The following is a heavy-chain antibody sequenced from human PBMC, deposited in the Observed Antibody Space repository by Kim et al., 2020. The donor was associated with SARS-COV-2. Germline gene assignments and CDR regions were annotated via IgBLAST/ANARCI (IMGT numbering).Heavy chain of an antibody. J-gene: IGHJ6*02. D-gene: IGHD3-3*01. CDR3: ARRRDFHYYGMDV. Sequence: YNPPLTSRVTISVDTSKNQFSLKLSSVTAADTAVYYCARRRDFHYYGMDVWGQGTTVTVSS. V-gene: IGHV4-59*08.